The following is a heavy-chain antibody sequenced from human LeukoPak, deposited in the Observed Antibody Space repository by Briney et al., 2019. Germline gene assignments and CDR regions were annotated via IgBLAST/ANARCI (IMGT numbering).Heavy chain of an antibody. CDR2: VDHSGSS. CDR3: ARGLEDRISIFGVVKFYYFDF. V-gene: IGHV4-34*01. CDR1: GGSFSNYY. Sequence: SETLSLTCAVYGGSFSNYYWTWIRQPPGQGLEWMGEVDHSGSSHYNPSLKSRVTISVDTSKNQLSLKLSSVTAADTAVYYCARGLEDRISIFGVVKFYYFDFWGQGTLVTVSS. D-gene: IGHD3-3*01. J-gene: IGHJ4*02.